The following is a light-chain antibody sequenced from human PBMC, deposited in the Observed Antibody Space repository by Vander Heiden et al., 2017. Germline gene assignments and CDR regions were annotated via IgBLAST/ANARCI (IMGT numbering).Light chain of an antibody. V-gene: IGKV2-28*01. CDR1: QSLLHSNGYKF. J-gene: IGKJ2*01. CDR3: MQVLQTPYT. Sequence: DVVMTQSSLSLPVTPGEPASISCRSSQSLLHSNGYKFLDWYLQKPGQSPQLLIYWGSNRASGVPDRFSGSGSGTDFTLKISRVEAEDVGVYYCMQVLQTPYTCGQGTRLEIK. CDR2: WGS.